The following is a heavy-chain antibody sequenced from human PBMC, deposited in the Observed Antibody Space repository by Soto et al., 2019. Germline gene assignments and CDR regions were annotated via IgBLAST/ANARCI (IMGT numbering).Heavy chain of an antibody. CDR2: ISGSGGTI. V-gene: IGHV3-23*01. J-gene: IGHJ3*02. D-gene: IGHD2-2*01. CDR1: GFTFSSYS. CDR3: AKGTIVVVPAAKGRHAFDS. Sequence: PGGSLRLSCAASGFTFSSYSMNWVRQAPGKGLEWVSAISGSGGTIYYADSVKGRFTISRDNAKNTLYLQMNSLRAEDTAVYYCAKGTIVVVPAAKGRHAFDSWGQGKMVTVSS.